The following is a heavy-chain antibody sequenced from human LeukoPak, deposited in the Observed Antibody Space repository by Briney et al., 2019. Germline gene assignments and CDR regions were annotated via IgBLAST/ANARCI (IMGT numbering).Heavy chain of an antibody. D-gene: IGHD3-10*01. Sequence: SVKVSCKASGGTFSSYAISWVRQAPGQGLEWMGGIIPIFGTANYAQKFQGRVTITADKSTSTAYMELRSLRSDDTAMYYCARDGPRGVTMVRGVPEGYFDYWGQGTLVTVSS. J-gene: IGHJ4*02. CDR3: ARDGPRGVTMVRGVPEGYFDY. CDR1: GGTFSSYA. V-gene: IGHV1-69*06. CDR2: IIPIFGTA.